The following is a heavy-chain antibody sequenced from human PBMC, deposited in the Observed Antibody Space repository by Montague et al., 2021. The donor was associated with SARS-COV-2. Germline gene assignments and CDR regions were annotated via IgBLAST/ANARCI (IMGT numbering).Heavy chain of an antibody. D-gene: IGHD4-17*01. Sequence: TLSLTCTVSGGSISSGSYYWSWIRQPAGKGLEWIGRISISGSTNYNPSLKSRVTISVDTSKNQFSLEVSSVTAADTAVYYCARDYGDYSYYYGLDVWGQGTTVTVSS. CDR1: GGSISSGSYY. CDR2: ISISGST. V-gene: IGHV4-61*02. CDR3: ARDYGDYSYYYGLDV. J-gene: IGHJ6*02.